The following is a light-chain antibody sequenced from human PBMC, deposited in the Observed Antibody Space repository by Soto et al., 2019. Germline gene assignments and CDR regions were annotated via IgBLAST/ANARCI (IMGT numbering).Light chain of an antibody. Sequence: EIVMTQSPATLSVSPGERATLSCRASRSVGSYLAWYQQKPGQAPRPLIVGPSSRATGITDRFSGSGSGTDFTLTISRLEPEDFAVYYCQQYGSSPTFGQGTRLEIK. CDR1: RSVGSY. CDR2: GPS. CDR3: QQYGSSPT. J-gene: IGKJ5*01. V-gene: IGKV3-20*01.